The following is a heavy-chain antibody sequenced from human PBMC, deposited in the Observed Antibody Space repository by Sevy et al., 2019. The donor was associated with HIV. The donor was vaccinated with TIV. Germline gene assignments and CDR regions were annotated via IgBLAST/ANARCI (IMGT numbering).Heavy chain of an antibody. J-gene: IGHJ4*02. CDR2: ISYDGSNT. CDR3: VRDGGYDSRGYDLSNY. V-gene: IGHV3-30*04. D-gene: IGHD3-22*01. Sequence: GGFLRLSCAASGFTFSTYAMHWVRQAPGKGLEWVGVISYDGSNTYYADSVKGRFTISRDSSKNTLYLQMNSLRAEDSAVYFCVRDGGYDSRGYDLSNYWGQGTLVTVSS. CDR1: GFTFSTYA.